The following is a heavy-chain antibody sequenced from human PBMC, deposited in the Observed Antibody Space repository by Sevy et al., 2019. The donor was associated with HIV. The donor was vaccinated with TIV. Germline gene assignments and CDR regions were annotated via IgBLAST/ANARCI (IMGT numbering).Heavy chain of an antibody. CDR3: ATTREYYQGKRLYFDY. Sequence: ASVKVSCKVSGYTLTQLSMHWVRQAPGKGLEWMGSFDPEDGERIYAQKFQGRITMTEDTSTDTAYMDLSSLKSDDTAVYYCATTREYYQGKRLYFDYWGQGALVTVSS. J-gene: IGHJ4*02. D-gene: IGHD3-10*01. CDR1: GYTLTQLS. CDR2: FDPEDGER. V-gene: IGHV1-24*01.